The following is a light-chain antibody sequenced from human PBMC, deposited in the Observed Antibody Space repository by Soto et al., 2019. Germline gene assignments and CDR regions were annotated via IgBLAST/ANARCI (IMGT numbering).Light chain of an antibody. CDR1: RGIGNA. CDR2: SAS. V-gene: IGKV1-27*01. Sequence: DIQMTQSPSSLSASVGDRGTITCRPSRGIGNALAWYQQKPGTVPKLLIHSASTLQSGVPSRFSGSGSGTDFTLTISSLQPEDVASYYCQKYDSAPTFGPATKVDIK. CDR3: QKYDSAPT. J-gene: IGKJ1*01.